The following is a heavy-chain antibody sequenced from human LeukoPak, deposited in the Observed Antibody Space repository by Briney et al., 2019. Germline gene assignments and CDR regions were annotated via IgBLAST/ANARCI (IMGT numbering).Heavy chain of an antibody. CDR2: KYYSGSA. CDR3: ATPYCSGISCLDVFNM. CDR1: GVSVSDGRYY. D-gene: IGHD2-2*01. V-gene: IGHV4-31*03. J-gene: IGHJ3*02. Sequence: SETLSLTCNVSGVSVSDGRYYWTWIRQHPGKGLDWIGYKYYSGSAKYNPSLKSRLTISIDTSKNQFSLQLSSATAADTATYYCATPYCSGISCLDVFNMWGQGTRVTVSS.